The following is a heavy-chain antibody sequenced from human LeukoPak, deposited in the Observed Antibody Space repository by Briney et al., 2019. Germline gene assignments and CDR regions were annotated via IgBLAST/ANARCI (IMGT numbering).Heavy chain of an antibody. CDR1: GFTFSSYA. Sequence: GGSLRLSCAASGFTFSSYAMSCFRQAPGKGLEWVSAISGSGGSTNYADSVKGRFTISRDNSKNTLYLQMNSLRAEDTAVYYCAKYKGDYSNSPGAYWGQGTLVTVSS. CDR3: AKYKGDYSNSPGAY. J-gene: IGHJ4*02. D-gene: IGHD6-13*01. CDR2: ISGSGGST. V-gene: IGHV3-23*01.